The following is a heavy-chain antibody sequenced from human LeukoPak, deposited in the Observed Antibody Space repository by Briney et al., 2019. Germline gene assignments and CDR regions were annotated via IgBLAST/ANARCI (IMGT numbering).Heavy chain of an antibody. CDR3: ARLGIAAAGTELLYFDY. CDR2: IYPGDSDT. Sequence: GESLKISCKGSGYSFTNYWIGWVRQMPGKGLEWMGIIYPGDSDTRYSPSFQGQVTISADKSTISADKSISTAYLQWSSLKASDTAMYYCARLGIAAAGTELLYFDYWGQGTLVTVSS. J-gene: IGHJ4*02. D-gene: IGHD6-13*01. V-gene: IGHV5-51*01. CDR1: GYSFTNYW.